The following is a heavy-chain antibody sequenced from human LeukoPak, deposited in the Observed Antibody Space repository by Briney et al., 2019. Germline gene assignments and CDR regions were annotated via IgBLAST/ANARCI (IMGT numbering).Heavy chain of an antibody. D-gene: IGHD5-18*01. CDR3: ARSRGYSCGLYYFDY. CDR1: GGSISSYY. Sequence: PSETLSLTCTVSGGSISSYYWSWIRQPAGKGLEWIGRIYTSGSTNYNPSLKSRVTMSVDTSKNQLSLKLSSVTAADTAVYYCARSRGYSCGLYYFDYWGQGTLVTVSS. J-gene: IGHJ4*02. CDR2: IYTSGST. V-gene: IGHV4-4*07.